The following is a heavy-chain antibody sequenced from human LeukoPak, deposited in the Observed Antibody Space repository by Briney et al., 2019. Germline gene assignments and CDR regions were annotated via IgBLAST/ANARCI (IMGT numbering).Heavy chain of an antibody. V-gene: IGHV4-31*03. D-gene: IGHD2-15*01. J-gene: IGHJ5*02. CDR1: GGSISRGGYY. CDR2: IYYSGST. CDR3: ARGASARLGRYWFDP. Sequence: SETLSLTCTVSGGSISRGGYYWSWIRQHPGKCLEWIGYIYYSGSTYYNPSLKSRVTISVDTSKNQFSLKLSSVTAADTAVYYCARGASARLGRYWFDPWGQGTLVTVSS.